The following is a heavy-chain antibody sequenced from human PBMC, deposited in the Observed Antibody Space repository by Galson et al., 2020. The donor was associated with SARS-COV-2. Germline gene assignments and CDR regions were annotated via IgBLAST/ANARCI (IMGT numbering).Heavy chain of an antibody. CDR3: ASMVRGHYYGMDV. CDR1: GGSISSSSYY. D-gene: IGHD3-10*01. V-gene: IGHV4-39*01. Sequence: SETLSLTCTVSGGSISSSSYYWGWIRQPPGKGLEWIGSIYYSGSTYYNPSLKSRVTISVDTSKNQFSLKLSSVTAADTAVYYCASMVRGHYYGMDVWGQGTTVTVSS. J-gene: IGHJ6*02. CDR2: IYYSGST.